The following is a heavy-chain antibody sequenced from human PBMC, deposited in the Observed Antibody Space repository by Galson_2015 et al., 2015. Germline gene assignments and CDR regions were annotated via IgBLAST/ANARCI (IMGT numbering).Heavy chain of an antibody. CDR3: ARSSTSDDWFDP. CDR2: IDWDDDK. D-gene: IGHD2/OR15-2a*01. V-gene: IGHV2-70*04. CDR1: GFSLGTNGMR. J-gene: IGHJ5*02. Sequence: LVKPTQTLTLTCTLSGFSLGTNGMRVSWIRQPPGKGLEWLARIDWDDDKFYNTSLETRLTISTDTSKTQVVLIMTNMDPVDTATYFCARSSTSDDWFDPWGQGILVTVSS.